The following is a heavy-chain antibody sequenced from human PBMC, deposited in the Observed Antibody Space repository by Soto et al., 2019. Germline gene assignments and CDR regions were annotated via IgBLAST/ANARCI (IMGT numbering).Heavy chain of an antibody. V-gene: IGHV3-30*04. Sequence: PGGSLRLSCAASGFTFSTYAMHWVRQAPGKGLEWVAVISYDGSNKNNVDSVKGRFTISRDNSKNTLHLQMNSLRAEGTGVYYCARERITVFGDYFYYYGMDVWGQGTTVTVSS. CDR1: GFTFSTYA. CDR3: ARERITVFGDYFYYYGMDV. CDR2: ISYDGSNK. D-gene: IGHD3-3*01. J-gene: IGHJ6*02.